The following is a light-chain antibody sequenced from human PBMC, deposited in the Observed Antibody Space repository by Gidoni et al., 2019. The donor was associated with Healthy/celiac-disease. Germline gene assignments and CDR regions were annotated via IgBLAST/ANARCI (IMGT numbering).Light chain of an antibody. CDR1: SSDVGAYQY. V-gene: IGLV2-14*01. Sequence: QSALTQPASVSGSPGQSITISCTGTSSDVGAYQYVSWYQQHPGKAPKVLIYEVSNRSSGVSNRFSASKSGNTASLTISGLQPEDEADYYCSSYTSSSTLVFGEGTKLTVL. J-gene: IGLJ2*01. CDR3: SSYTSSSTLV. CDR2: EVS.